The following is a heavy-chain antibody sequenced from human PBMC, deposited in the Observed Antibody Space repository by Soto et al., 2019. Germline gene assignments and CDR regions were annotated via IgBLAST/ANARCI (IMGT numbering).Heavy chain of an antibody. CDR2: IYYSGST. D-gene: IGHD7-27*01. Sequence: SETLSLTCSVSGESIGSGGHYWNWIRQRPEKGLEWIGYIYYSGSTHYNPSLRSRLTTSLDTSKNQFFLRLVSVTAADTALYYCARDQALAPTVWGYWGQGXQVTVYS. V-gene: IGHV4-31*03. CDR1: GESIGSGGHY. CDR3: ARDQALAPTVWGY. J-gene: IGHJ4*02.